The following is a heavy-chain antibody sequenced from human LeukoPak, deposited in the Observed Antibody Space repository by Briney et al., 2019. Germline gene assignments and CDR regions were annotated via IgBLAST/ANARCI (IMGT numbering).Heavy chain of an antibody. CDR2: MNPNSGNT. V-gene: IGHV1-8*03. CDR3: ARGTSFGGSSWIYYYYYMDV. J-gene: IGHJ6*03. CDR1: GYTFTSYD. D-gene: IGHD6-13*01. Sequence: ASVKVSCKASGYTFTSYDINWVRQATGQGLEWMGWMNPNSGNTGYAQKFQGRVTITRNTSISTAYMELSSLRSEDTAVYYCARGTSFGGSSWIYYYYYMDVWGKGTTVTISS.